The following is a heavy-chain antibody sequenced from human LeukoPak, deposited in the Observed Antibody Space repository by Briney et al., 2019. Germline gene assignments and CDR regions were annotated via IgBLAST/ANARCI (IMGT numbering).Heavy chain of an antibody. CDR1: GGSFSGYY. V-gene: IGHV4-34*01. D-gene: IGHD3-10*01. CDR2: INHSGST. Sequence: SETLSLTCAVYGGSFSGYYWSWIRQPPGKGLEWIGEINHSGSTNYNPSLKSRVTISVDTSKNQFSLKLSSVTAADTAVYYCARAILLWFGGSYYFDYWGQGTLVTVSS. CDR3: ARAILLWFGGSYYFDY. J-gene: IGHJ4*02.